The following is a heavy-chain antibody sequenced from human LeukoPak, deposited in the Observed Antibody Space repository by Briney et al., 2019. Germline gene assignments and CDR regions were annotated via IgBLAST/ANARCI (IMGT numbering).Heavy chain of an antibody. D-gene: IGHD3-10*01. J-gene: IGHJ4*02. CDR1: GGSVSRGGYY. Sequence: SETLSLTCTVSGGSVSRGGYYWNWIRQHPGKGLEWIGFTSYSEGTYYNPSLMSRITISVDRSQNQFSLKMRDVTAADTAVYFCATADGESFYFDSWGQGALVAVSS. V-gene: IGHV4-31*03. CDR2: TSYSEGT. CDR3: ATADGESFYFDS.